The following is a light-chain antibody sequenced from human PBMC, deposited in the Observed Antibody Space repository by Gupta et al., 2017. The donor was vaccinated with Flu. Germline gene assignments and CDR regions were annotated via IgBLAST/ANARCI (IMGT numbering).Light chain of an antibody. CDR3: GSYTSADTWV. CDR2: EVT. Sequence: QSALTQPASVSGSPGQSITISCTGTSSDVGAYSYVSWYQQHPGKAPKLLIYEVTDRPSGVSDRFSGSKSGNTASLTISGLQAEDEANYYCGSYTSADTWVFGGGTKVNVL. CDR1: SSDVGAYSY. V-gene: IGLV2-14*01. J-gene: IGLJ2*01.